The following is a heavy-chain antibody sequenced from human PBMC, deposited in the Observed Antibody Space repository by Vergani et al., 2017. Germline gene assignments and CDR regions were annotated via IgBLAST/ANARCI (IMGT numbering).Heavy chain of an antibody. J-gene: IGHJ5*02. CDR2: IYYSGST. Sequence: QVQLQESGPGLVKPSETLSLTCTVSGGSVSSGSYYWSWIRQPAGKGLEWIGYIYYSGSTNYNPSLKSRVTISVDTSKNQFSLKLSSVTAADTAVYYCASIRYSSSWYGGVDPWGQGTLVTVSS. CDR3: ASIRYSSSWYGGVDP. CDR1: GGSVSSGSYY. D-gene: IGHD6-13*01. V-gene: IGHV4-61*10.